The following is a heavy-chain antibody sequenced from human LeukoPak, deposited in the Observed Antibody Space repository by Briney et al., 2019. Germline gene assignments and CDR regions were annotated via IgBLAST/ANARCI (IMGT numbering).Heavy chain of an antibody. CDR3: AKGQLSYYYYMDV. Sequence: GGSLRLSCAASGFTFDDYVMHWVRQAPGKGLEWVSGISWNSGDIAYADSVKGRFTISRDNAKSSLYLLMNSLRTEDSALYYCAKGQLSYYYYMDVWGKGTTVTVSS. V-gene: IGHV3-9*01. CDR2: ISWNSGDI. D-gene: IGHD6-6*01. J-gene: IGHJ6*03. CDR1: GFTFDDYV.